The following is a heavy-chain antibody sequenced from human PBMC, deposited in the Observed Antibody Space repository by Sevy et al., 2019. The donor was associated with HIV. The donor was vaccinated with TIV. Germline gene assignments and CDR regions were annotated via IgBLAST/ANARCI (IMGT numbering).Heavy chain of an antibody. CDR2: LSGGDTST. V-gene: IGHV3-23*01. Sequence: GGSLRLSCAASGFTFSNYAMNWVRQAPGKGLEWVSALSGGDTSTYYADSVKGRFTISRDNSKNTLYLQMNSLRAEDTAVYYCAKGHSGDYVDYWGQGTLVTVSS. CDR3: AKGHSGDYVDY. J-gene: IGHJ4*02. D-gene: IGHD4-17*01. CDR1: GFTFSNYA.